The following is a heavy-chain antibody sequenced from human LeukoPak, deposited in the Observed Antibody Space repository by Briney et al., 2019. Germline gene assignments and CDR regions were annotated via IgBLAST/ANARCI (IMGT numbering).Heavy chain of an antibody. CDR1: GFTFSNYW. V-gene: IGHV3-74*01. J-gene: IGHJ2*01. Sequence: PGGSLRLSCAVSGFTFSNYWMYWVRQAPGKRLVWVARINSDGSSTTYADSVEGRFTISRDNTKSMLHLQMHSLGVDDSAVYFCTRTTTTADWYFDLWGRGTLVTVSS. D-gene: IGHD1-1*01. CDR2: INSDGSST. CDR3: TRTTTTADWYFDL.